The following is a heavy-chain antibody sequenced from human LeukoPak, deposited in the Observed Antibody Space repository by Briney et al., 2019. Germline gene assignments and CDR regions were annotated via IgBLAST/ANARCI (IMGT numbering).Heavy chain of an antibody. CDR2: ISVSGGTT. D-gene: IGHD1-14*01. Sequence: GGSLRLSCEASGFTFSTYAMSWVRQAPGKGLEWVSGISVSGGTTYYADSVKGRFTISRDNSKNTLYLQMNSLRAEDTAVYYCAKGSGINHYHWIDPWGQGALVTVSS. CDR3: AKGSGINHYHWIDP. J-gene: IGHJ5*02. V-gene: IGHV3-23*01. CDR1: GFTFSTYA.